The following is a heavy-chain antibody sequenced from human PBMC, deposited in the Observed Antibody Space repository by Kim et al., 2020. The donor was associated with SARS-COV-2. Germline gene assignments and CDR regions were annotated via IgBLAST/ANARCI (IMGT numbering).Heavy chain of an antibody. CDR2: INHGGST. V-gene: IGHV4-34*01. CDR3: ARVLGEVVGRGVWLYGMDV. CDR1: GPSFTGYY. J-gene: IGHJ6*02. D-gene: IGHD6-19*01. Sequence: SETLSLTCAVYGPSFTGYYWSWIRQPPGKGLEWIGEINHGGSTNYNPSLKSRLTISVDTSKKQFSLKLSSVTAADTAVYYCARVLGEVVGRGVWLYGMDVWGQGTTVTVSS.